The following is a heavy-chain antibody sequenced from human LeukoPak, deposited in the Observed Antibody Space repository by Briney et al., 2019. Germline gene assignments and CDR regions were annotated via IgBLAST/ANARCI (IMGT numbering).Heavy chain of an antibody. Sequence: PSETLSLTCTVSGGSISSYYWSWIRQPPGKGLEWIGCIYYSGSTNYNPSLKSRVTISVDTSKNQFSLKLSSVTAADTAVYYCVRIYDSSGYYYYYGMDVWGQGTTVTVSS. D-gene: IGHD3-22*01. J-gene: IGHJ6*02. CDR2: IYYSGST. CDR3: VRIYDSSGYYYYYGMDV. V-gene: IGHV4-59*01. CDR1: GGSISSYY.